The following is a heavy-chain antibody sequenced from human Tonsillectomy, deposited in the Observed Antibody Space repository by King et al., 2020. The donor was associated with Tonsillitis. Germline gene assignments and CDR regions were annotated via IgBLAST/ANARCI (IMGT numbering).Heavy chain of an antibody. V-gene: IGHV3-30*18. CDR1: GFTFSNYG. Sequence: VQLVESGGGVVQPGRSLRLSCAASGFTFSNYGMHGVRQAPGKGLEWVALIAYDASYENYADSVKGRFAISRDNSKNTLYLEMNSLRVEDTAVYYCAKDGIALSDWYFDLWGRGTLVTVSS. CDR3: AKDGIALSDWYFDL. D-gene: IGHD3-16*02. CDR2: IAYDASYE. J-gene: IGHJ2*01.